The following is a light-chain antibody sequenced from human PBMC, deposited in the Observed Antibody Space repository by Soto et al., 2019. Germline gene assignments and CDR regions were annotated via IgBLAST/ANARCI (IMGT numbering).Light chain of an antibody. Sequence: DIQMTQSTSSLSASVGDSVTIICRASQSISSYLNWYQQKPGKVPKLLISVASNLQSGVPSRFSGSGSGTDFTLTISSLQTEDFATYYCQQSYSTPYSFGQGTKLEIK. V-gene: IGKV1-39*01. J-gene: IGKJ2*03. CDR3: QQSYSTPYS. CDR1: QSISSY. CDR2: VAS.